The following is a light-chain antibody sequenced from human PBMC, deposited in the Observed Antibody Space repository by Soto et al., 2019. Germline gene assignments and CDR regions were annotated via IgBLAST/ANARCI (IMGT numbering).Light chain of an antibody. V-gene: IGLV2-23*01. CDR3: CSYARCHYA. Sequence: GGGSSIFSTRTSIDVGSYNLVSLYHQHPGKAPILMIYEGSKRPSVVSKRFSGSKSGNTASLTISGLQAEDEADYYFCSYARCHYAFVPVSKVIVL. CDR2: EGS. CDR1: SIDVGSYNL. J-gene: IGLJ1*01.